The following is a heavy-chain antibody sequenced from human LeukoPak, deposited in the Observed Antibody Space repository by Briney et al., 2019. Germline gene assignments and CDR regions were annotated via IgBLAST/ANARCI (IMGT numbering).Heavy chain of an antibody. V-gene: IGHV3-43D*03. CDR1: GFTFNDYA. CDR3: AKGPGAAVGKRYIQH. J-gene: IGHJ1*01. D-gene: IGHD6-13*01. Sequence: TGGSLRLSCAASGFTFNDYAIHWVRQAPGKGLEWVSLISWDSGNTYYADSVKGRFTISRDNSKNSLSLQMNSLRAEDTALYYCAKGPGAAVGKRYIQHWGQGTLVTVSS. CDR2: ISWDSGNT.